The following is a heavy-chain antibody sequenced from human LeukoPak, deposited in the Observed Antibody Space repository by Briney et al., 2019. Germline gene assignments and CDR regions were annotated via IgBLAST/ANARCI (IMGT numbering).Heavy chain of an antibody. J-gene: IGHJ5*02. Sequence: ASVKVSCKASGGTFSSYAISWVRQAPGQGLEWMGGIIPTFGTANYAQKFQGRVTITADESTGTAYMELGGLRSEDTAVYYCAVAWRLGEFWFDPWGQGTPVTVSS. CDR3: AVAWRLGEFWFDP. D-gene: IGHD3-16*01. V-gene: IGHV1-69*01. CDR2: IIPTFGTA. CDR1: GGTFSSYA.